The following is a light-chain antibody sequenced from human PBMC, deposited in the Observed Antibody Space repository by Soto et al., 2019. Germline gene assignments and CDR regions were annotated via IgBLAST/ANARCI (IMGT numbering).Light chain of an antibody. V-gene: IGKV1-6*01. Sequence: AIYMTQSPSSLSASVGDRVTITCRASQGIRTDLGWYRQKPGKAPELLISGASRLHSGVPSRFSGSGSGTEFTLTIYSLQPEDFATYYCQQSYSTPYTFGQGTKVDIK. CDR1: QGIRTD. J-gene: IGKJ2*01. CDR2: GAS. CDR3: QQSYSTPYT.